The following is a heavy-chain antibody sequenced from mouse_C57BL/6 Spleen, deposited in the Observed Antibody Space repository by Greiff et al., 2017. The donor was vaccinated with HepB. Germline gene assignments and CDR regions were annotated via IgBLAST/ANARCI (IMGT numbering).Heavy chain of an antibody. CDR3: ARRGITTVVDWYFDV. J-gene: IGHJ1*03. CDR1: GYAFSGSW. V-gene: IGHV1-82*01. Sequence: QVQLQQSGPELVKPGASVKISCKASGYAFSGSWMNWVKQRPGKGLEWIGRIYPGDGDTNYKGKFKGKATLTADKSSSTAYMQLSSLTSEDSAVYFCARRGITTVVDWYFDVWGTGTTVTVSS. D-gene: IGHD1-1*01. CDR2: IYPGDGDT.